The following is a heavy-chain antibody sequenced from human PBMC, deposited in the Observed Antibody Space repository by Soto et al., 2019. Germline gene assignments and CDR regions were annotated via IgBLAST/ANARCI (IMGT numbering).Heavy chain of an antibody. J-gene: IGHJ4*02. V-gene: IGHV3-30*18. Sequence: QVQLVESGGGVVQPGRSLRLSCAASGFTFSSYGIHWVRQAPGKGLEWVVVISYDGSNKYYADSVKGRFTISRDNSKNTVYLQMNSLRAEDTAVYYCAKSDYSYYYFDYWGQGTLVTVSS. CDR3: AKSDYSYYYFDY. CDR1: GFTFSSYG. D-gene: IGHD4-4*01. CDR2: ISYDGSNK.